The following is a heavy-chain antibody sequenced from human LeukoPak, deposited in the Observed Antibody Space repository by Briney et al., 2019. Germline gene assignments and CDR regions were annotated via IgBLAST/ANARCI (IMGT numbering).Heavy chain of an antibody. J-gene: IGHJ4*02. D-gene: IGHD5-24*01. CDR1: GGSISSYY. CDR2: IYYSGST. Sequence: SETLSLTCTVSGGSISSYYWSWNRQPAGKGLEWIGYIYYSGSTNYNPSLKSRVTISVDTSKNQFSLKLSSVTAADTAVYYCARGRVEMATIFDYWGQGTLVTVSS. CDR3: ARGRVEMATIFDY. V-gene: IGHV4-59*01.